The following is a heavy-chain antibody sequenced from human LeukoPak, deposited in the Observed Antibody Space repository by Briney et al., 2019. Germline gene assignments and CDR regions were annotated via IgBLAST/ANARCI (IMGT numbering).Heavy chain of an antibody. CDR1: GFTFSSYA. CDR2: LTGSGATT. CDR3: AKDYFLIDY. Sequence: PGGSLRLSCAASGFTFSSYAMSWVRQAPGKGLEWVSTLTGSGATTYYADSMKGRFTISRDNSKNTLYLQMNSLRAEDTAVYYCAKDYFLIDYWGQGTLVTVSS. D-gene: IGHD2/OR15-2a*01. V-gene: IGHV3-23*01. J-gene: IGHJ4*02.